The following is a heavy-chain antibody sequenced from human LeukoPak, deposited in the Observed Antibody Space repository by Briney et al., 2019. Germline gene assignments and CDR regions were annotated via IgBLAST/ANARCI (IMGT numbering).Heavy chain of an antibody. CDR2: INDSGCRT. CDR3: AIRWLRNPVDY. D-gene: IGHD5-24*01. J-gene: IGHJ4*02. V-gene: IGHV3-23*01. Sequence: GWSLRLSCAASGFTFSSYAMSWVRQAPAKELDGVSAINDSGCRTYYADSVKGGFTISRDNSKNTLCLQMNSMRAEYTAVYYCAIRWLRNPVDYWGQGTLVTVSS. CDR1: GFTFSSYA.